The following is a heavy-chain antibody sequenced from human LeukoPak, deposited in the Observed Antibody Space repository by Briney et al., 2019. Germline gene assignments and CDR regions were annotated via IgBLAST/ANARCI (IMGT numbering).Heavy chain of an antibody. CDR3: ARGSSEEMATIAD. CDR2: MNPSNGNT. D-gene: IGHD5-24*01. CDR1: GYTFTSYA. J-gene: IGHJ4*02. Sequence: GASVKVSCKASGYTFTSYAINWVRQATGQGLEWMGWMNPSNGNTGFAQKFQGRLTMTRDTPISTAYMELRGLTSDDTAVYFCARGSSEEMATIADWGQGTLVTVSS. V-gene: IGHV1-8*01.